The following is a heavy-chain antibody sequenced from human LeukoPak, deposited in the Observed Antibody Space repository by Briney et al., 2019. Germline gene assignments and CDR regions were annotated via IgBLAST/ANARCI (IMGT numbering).Heavy chain of an antibody. D-gene: IGHD2-8*01. V-gene: IGHV3-30*02. Sequence: PGGSLRLSCAASGFTFTTRGMHWVRQAPGKGPQWVAFAGNDGRIKYNENSVEGRFTISRDNSKNILYLQMNSLRPEDTAVYYCATTEGVTDKWLDPWGQGTQVTVSS. CDR2: AGNDGRIK. CDR1: GFTFTTRG. CDR3: ATTEGVTDKWLDP. J-gene: IGHJ5*02.